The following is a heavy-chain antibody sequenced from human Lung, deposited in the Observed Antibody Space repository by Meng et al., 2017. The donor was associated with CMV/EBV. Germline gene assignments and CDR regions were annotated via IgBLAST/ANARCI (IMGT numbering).Heavy chain of an antibody. CDR3: ARGTGGGGDALDI. D-gene: IGHD1-1*01. J-gene: IGHJ3*02. Sequence: SVKVSCKASGGSLSTYGISWVRQAPGQGLEWIGGSIPTFGTANYAQNFHGRVTITTDESTSTAYMEVSSLTSDDRAVYYCARGTGGGGDALDIWGQGTLVTVSS. CDR1: GGSLSTYG. CDR2: SIPTFGTA. V-gene: IGHV1-69*05.